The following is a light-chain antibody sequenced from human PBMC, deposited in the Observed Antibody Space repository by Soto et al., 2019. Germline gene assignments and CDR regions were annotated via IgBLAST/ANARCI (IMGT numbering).Light chain of an antibody. Sequence: EIVMAKSPATLSVSPGEGATLSCRASQSVSSNFAWYQQKPGQAPRLLIYGASTRATGIPARFSGSGSGTEFTLTISSLQSEDFAVYYCQQYNNWPRTFGQGTKVDI. J-gene: IGKJ1*01. CDR2: GAS. CDR1: QSVSSN. CDR3: QQYNNWPRT. V-gene: IGKV3-15*01.